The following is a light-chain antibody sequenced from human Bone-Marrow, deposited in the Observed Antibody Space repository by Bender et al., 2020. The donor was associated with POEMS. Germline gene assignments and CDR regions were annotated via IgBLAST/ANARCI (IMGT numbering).Light chain of an antibody. CDR2: DVT. Sequence: QSALTQPASVSGSPGQSITISCTGTSSDVGGYNYVSWYQQHPGKAPKLIIYDVTKRPSGVPDRFSGSKSGNTASLTISGLQAEDEADYYCCSYAGYYSVIFGGGTELTVL. CDR3: CSYAGYYSVI. V-gene: IGLV2-11*01. J-gene: IGLJ2*01. CDR1: SSDVGGYNY.